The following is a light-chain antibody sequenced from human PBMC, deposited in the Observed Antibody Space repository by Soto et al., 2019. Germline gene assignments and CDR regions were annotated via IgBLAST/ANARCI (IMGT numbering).Light chain of an antibody. J-gene: IGKJ1*01. CDR1: QTIDSY. CDR3: QHYNIYSEP. V-gene: IGKV1-5*03. CDR2: KAS. Sequence: DIQMNMSPSTLSASEGDRVTITCRASQTIDSYLAWYQQKPGKAPKLLIYKASTLQTGVPSRFSGSGSGTEFTLTISSLQPEDFATYYCQHYNIYSEPFGQGTKVDIK.